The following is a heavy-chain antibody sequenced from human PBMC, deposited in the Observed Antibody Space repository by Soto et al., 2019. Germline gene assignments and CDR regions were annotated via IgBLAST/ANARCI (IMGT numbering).Heavy chain of an antibody. Sequence: SGGSLRLSCAASGFTFSTYWMDWVRQAPGRGLEWVSYISSSGSFIYYADSVKGRFTISRDNAKNSLYLQMNSLRVEDTAVYYCARDPARNSFDIWGQGTMVTV. V-gene: IGHV3-21*05. J-gene: IGHJ3*02. CDR1: GFTFSTYW. CDR3: ARDPARNSFDI. CDR2: ISSSGSFI.